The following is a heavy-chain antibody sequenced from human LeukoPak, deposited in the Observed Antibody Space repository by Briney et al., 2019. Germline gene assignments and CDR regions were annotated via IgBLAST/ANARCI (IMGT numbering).Heavy chain of an antibody. J-gene: IGHJ4*02. CDR1: GYSFTSYW. D-gene: IGHD6-6*01. Sequence: GESLKISCKGSGYSFTSYWIGWVRQMPGKGLEWMGIIYPGDSDTRYSPSFQGQVTISADKSISTAYLQWSSLKASDTAMYYCARWLGDLPLEYSSSGFDYWGQGTLVTVSS. CDR2: IYPGDSDT. CDR3: ARWLGDLPLEYSSSGFDY. V-gene: IGHV5-51*01.